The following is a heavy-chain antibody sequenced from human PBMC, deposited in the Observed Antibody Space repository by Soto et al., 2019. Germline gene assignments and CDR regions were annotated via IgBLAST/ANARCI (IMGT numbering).Heavy chain of an antibody. J-gene: IGHJ5*02. CDR3: ARVDPYSSSFGFDP. V-gene: IGHV4-30-4*01. Sequence: SETLSLTCPFDGVSISSGEYYLSWIRQPPGKGLEWIGYIYYSGSTYYNPSLKSRVTISVDTSKNQFSLKLSSVTAADTAVYYCARVDPYSSSFGFDPWGQGNLVTVSA. CDR1: GVSISSGEYY. CDR2: IYYSGST. D-gene: IGHD6-13*01.